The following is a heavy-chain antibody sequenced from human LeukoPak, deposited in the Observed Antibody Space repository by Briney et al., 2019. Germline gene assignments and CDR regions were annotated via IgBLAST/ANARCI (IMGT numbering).Heavy chain of an antibody. J-gene: IGHJ4*02. CDR3: AKEGGASRFDY. D-gene: IGHD5-12*01. CDR2: ISGSGGGSST. V-gene: IGHV3-23*01. CDR1: GFTFSSSA. Sequence: PGGSLRLSCAASGFTFSSSAMSWVRQAPGKGLEWVSGISGSGGGSSTYYADSVKGRFTISRDNSKNTLYLQMNSLRAEDTAVYYCAKEGGASRFDYWGQGTLVTVSS.